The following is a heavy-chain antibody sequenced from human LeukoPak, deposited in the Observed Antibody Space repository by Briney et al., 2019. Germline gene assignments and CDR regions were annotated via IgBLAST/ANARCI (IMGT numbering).Heavy chain of an antibody. J-gene: IGHJ4*02. Sequence: KPSETLSLTCTVSGGPISSSSYYWGWIRQPPGKGLEWIGSIYYSGSTYYNPSLKSRVTISVDTSKNQFSLKLSSVTAADTAVYYCARQRYSSSVDYWGQGTLVTVSS. CDR3: ARQRYSSSVDY. CDR2: IYYSGST. V-gene: IGHV4-39*01. CDR1: GGPISSSSYY. D-gene: IGHD6-13*01.